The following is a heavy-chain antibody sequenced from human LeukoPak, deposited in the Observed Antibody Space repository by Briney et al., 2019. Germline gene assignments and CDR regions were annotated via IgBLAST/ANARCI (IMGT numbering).Heavy chain of an antibody. V-gene: IGHV3-33*06. CDR1: GFTFSSYG. CDR2: IWYDGSNK. J-gene: IGHJ4*02. CDR3: AKDSLHGYSYGYLDY. Sequence: GSLRLSCAASGFTFSSYGMHWVRQAPGKGLEWVAVIWYDGSNKYYADSVKGRFTISRVNSKNTLYLQMNSLRAEDTAVYYCAKDSLHGYSYGYLDYWGQGTLVTVSS. D-gene: IGHD5-18*01.